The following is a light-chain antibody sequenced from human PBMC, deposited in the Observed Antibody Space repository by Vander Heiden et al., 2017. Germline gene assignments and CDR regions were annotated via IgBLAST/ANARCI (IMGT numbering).Light chain of an antibody. J-gene: IGKJ1*01. CDR1: QSISNW. Sequence: DIQMTQSPSTLSASVGDRVTITCRASQSISNWLAWYQQKPGKAPKLLIYKASSLESGVPSRFSGSGSGTEFTLTISSLQPDDFATYYCQQYNSWTFGQGTQVEI. V-gene: IGKV1-5*03. CDR3: QQYNSWT. CDR2: KAS.